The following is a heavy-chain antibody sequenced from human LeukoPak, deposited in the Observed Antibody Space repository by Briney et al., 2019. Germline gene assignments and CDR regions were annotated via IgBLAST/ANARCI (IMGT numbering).Heavy chain of an antibody. V-gene: IGHV3-9*01. Sequence: RQAPGKGLEWVSSINWNSGSIGYADSVKGRFTISRDNAKNSLYLQMNSLRAEDTAVYYCANYGDYAVDYWGQGTLVTVSS. J-gene: IGHJ4*02. D-gene: IGHD4-17*01. CDR2: INWNSGSI. CDR3: ANYGDYAVDY.